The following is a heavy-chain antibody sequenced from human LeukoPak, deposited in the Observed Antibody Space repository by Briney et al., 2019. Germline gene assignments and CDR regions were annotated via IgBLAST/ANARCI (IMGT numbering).Heavy chain of an antibody. V-gene: IGHV3-23*01. CDR3: AKRHYYFAGDCFDSFDI. CDR1: GFTFRRYD. Sequence: GGSLRLSCAASGFTFRRYDMRWVRQATGKGVEWVTDIIGSGGSTYYSDSVKGLFTISSDNSKNTLYLQMNSLIAEDTAVYYCAKRHYYFAGDCFDSFDIWGQGTMVTVSS. D-gene: IGHD2-21*02. J-gene: IGHJ3*02. CDR2: IIGSGGST.